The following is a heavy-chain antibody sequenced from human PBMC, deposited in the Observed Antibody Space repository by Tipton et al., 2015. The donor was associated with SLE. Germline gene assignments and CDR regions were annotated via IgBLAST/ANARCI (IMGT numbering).Heavy chain of an antibody. Sequence: TLSLTCTVPGGSISTYYWSWIRQPPKQGLEWIGWIYHTGITDYNPSLKSRVTISVDTSKNQFSLRLSSVTAADTAVYYCASYSWAGTRFDYWGQGTLVTVSS. V-gene: IGHV4-59*01. CDR1: GGSISTYY. CDR2: IYHTGIT. CDR3: ASYSWAGTRFDY. J-gene: IGHJ4*02. D-gene: IGHD2-15*01.